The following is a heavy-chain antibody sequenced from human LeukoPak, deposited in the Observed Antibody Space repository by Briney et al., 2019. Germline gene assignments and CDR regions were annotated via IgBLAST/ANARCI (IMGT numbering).Heavy chain of an antibody. CDR2: IKQDGSEK. V-gene: IGHV3-7*01. CDR3: ARGRRGRFGEDNDY. D-gene: IGHD3-10*01. Sequence: GGTLRLSCAASGFTFSSYWMSWVRQAPGKGLEWVANIKQDGSEKYYVDSVKGRFTISRDNAKNSLYLQMNSLRAEDTAVYYCARGRRGRFGEDNDYWGQGTLVTVSS. J-gene: IGHJ4*02. CDR1: GFTFSSYW.